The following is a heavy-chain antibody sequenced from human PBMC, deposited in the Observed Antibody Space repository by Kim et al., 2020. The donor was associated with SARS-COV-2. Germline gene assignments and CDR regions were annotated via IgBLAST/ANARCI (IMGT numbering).Heavy chain of an antibody. D-gene: IGHD6-13*01. CDR3: ASLAAADPNDGY. J-gene: IGHJ4*02. CDR1: GFTFSSYS. CDR2: ISSSSSYI. Sequence: GGSLRLSCAASGFTFSSYSMNWVRQAPGKGLEWVSSISSSSSYIYYADSVKGRFTISRDNAKNSLYLQMNSLRAEDTAVYYCASLAAADPNDGYWGQGTLVTVSS. V-gene: IGHV3-21*01.